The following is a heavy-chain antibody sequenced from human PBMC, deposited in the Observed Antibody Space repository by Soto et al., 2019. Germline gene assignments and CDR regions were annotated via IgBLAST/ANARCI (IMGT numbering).Heavy chain of an antibody. J-gene: IGHJ4*02. CDR2: INPNSGGT. Sequence: ASVKVSCKASGYTFTGYYMHWVRQAPGQGLEWMGWINPNSGGTNYAQKFQGWVTMTRDTSISTAYMELSRLRSDDTAVYYCARDRGMRAYYYGSGTNLDYWGQGTLVTVSS. CDR1: GYTFTGYY. CDR3: ARDRGMRAYYYGSGTNLDY. V-gene: IGHV1-2*04. D-gene: IGHD3-10*01.